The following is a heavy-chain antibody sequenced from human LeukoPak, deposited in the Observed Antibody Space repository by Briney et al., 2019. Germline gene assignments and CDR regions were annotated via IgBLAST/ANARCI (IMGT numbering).Heavy chain of an antibody. CDR3: ARGGYCSSTSCQTDY. J-gene: IGHJ4*02. D-gene: IGHD2-2*01. Sequence: PSETLSLTCAVYGGSFSGYYWSWIRQPPEKGLEWIGEINHSGSTNYNPSLKSRVTISVDTSKNQFSLKLSSVTAADTAVYYCARGGYCSSTSCQTDYWGQGTLVTVSS. CDR2: INHSGST. V-gene: IGHV4-34*01. CDR1: GGSFSGYY.